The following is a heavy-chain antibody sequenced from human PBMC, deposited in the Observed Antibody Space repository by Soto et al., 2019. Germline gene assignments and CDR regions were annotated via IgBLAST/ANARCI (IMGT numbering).Heavy chain of an antibody. V-gene: IGHV1-18*01. D-gene: IGHD4-17*01. J-gene: IGHJ6*02. CDR3: ARDLYGGNFGYYYGLDV. CDR2: ISAYNGNT. CDR1: GYTFSSYA. Sequence: GASVNVSCKASGYTFSSYAISWVRQAPGQRLEWMGWISAYNGNTYYAQKLQGRVTMTTHRSTSTAYMELRSLRSDDTAVYYCARDLYGGNFGYYYGLDVWGQGTTVTVSS.